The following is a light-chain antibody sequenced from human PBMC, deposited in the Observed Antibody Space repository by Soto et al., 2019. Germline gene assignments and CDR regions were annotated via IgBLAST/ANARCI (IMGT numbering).Light chain of an antibody. CDR3: AAWDDSLSGRVV. CDR1: KVGTKG. V-gene: IGLV3-21*02. J-gene: IGLJ2*01. CDR2: DDT. Sequence: SYELTQPPSVSVAPGQTATVTCGGDKVGTKGVHWYQQRPGQAPVVVVYDDTDRPSGIPERFSGSKSGTSASLAISGLRSEDEADYYCAAWDDSLSGRVVFGGGTKVTVL.